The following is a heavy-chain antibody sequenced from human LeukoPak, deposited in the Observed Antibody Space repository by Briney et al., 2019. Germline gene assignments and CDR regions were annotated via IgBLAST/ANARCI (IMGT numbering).Heavy chain of an antibody. V-gene: IGHV3-7*01. CDR1: GFTFSTYW. CDR3: VRGNLVFDY. CDR2: IKPDGREK. J-gene: IGHJ4*02. D-gene: IGHD1-7*01. Sequence: GGSLTLSCAASGFTFSTYWMSWVRQSPGKGLEWVANIKPDGREKNYADSVKGRFTLSRDSAENSLFLQMNSLRAEDTAVYYCVRGNLVFDYWGQGALVTVSS.